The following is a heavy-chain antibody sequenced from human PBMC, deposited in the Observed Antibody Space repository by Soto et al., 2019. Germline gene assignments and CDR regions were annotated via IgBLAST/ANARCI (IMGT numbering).Heavy chain of an antibody. CDR1: GGTFSNHI. V-gene: IGHV1-69*08. J-gene: IGHJ4*02. D-gene: IGHD2-2*01. CDR2: IIPMLDIT. CDR3: VKDSLIGSVFSSQDGIDS. Sequence: QVQLVQSGAEVKKPGSSVKVSCKASGGTFSNHIITWVRQAPGQGPEWMGRIIPMLDITNYAQKFQGRVTITADKSTTTAYMVVSGLRPKDRAMYYCVKDSLIGSVFSSQDGIDSLGQGTPVTGST.